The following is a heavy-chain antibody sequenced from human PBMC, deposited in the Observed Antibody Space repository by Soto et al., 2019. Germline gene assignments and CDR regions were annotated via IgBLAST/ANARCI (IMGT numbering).Heavy chain of an antibody. J-gene: IGHJ4*02. D-gene: IGHD3-10*01. Sequence: QVQLVESGGGVVQPGRSLRLSCAASGFTFSSYGMHWVRQAPGKGLEWVAVISYDGSNKYYADSVKGRFTISRDNSKNTLYLQMNSLRADDTAVYYCAKVRGNAYYFDYWGQGTLVTVSS. CDR3: AKVRGNAYYFDY. CDR2: ISYDGSNK. CDR1: GFTFSSYG. V-gene: IGHV3-30*18.